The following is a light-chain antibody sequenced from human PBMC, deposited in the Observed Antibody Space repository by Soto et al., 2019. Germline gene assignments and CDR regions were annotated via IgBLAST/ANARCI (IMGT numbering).Light chain of an antibody. CDR3: QSYDTSLSGSCV. Sequence: QSALTQPPSVSGAPGQRVTISCTGSTSNIGAGSDVHWYQQLPGTAPKLLIYGNSNRPSGVPDRFSGSKSGTSASLAITGLQAEDEADYYCQSYDTSLSGSCVFGTGTKLTVL. CDR2: GNS. J-gene: IGLJ1*01. CDR1: TSNIGAGSD. V-gene: IGLV1-40*01.